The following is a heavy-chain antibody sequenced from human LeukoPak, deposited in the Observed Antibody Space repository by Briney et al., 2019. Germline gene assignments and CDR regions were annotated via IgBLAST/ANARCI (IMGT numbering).Heavy chain of an antibody. J-gene: IGHJ3*02. V-gene: IGHV3-23*01. CDR1: GFTFSSYA. D-gene: IGHD6-13*01. Sequence: GGSLRLSCAASGFTFSSYAMSWVRQAPGKGLEWVSAISGSGGSTYYADSVKGRFTISRDNSKNTLYLQMNSLRAEDTAVYNCAKVTAAAGISGYDAFDTWGQGTMVTVSS. CDR2: ISGSGGST. CDR3: AKVTAAAGISGYDAFDT.